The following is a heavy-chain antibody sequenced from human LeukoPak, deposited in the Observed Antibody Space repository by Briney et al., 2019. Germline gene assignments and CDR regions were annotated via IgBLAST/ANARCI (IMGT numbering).Heavy chain of an antibody. CDR3: ARELPRYCSSTSCSPGGFDP. V-gene: IGHV3-30*04. D-gene: IGHD2-2*01. Sequence: GGSLRLSCAASGFTFSSYAMHWVRQAPGKGLERVAVISYDGSNKYYADSVKGRFTISRDNSKNTLYLQMNSLRAEDTAVYYCARELPRYCSSTSCSPGGFDPWGQGTLVTVSS. CDR2: ISYDGSNK. J-gene: IGHJ5*02. CDR1: GFTFSSYA.